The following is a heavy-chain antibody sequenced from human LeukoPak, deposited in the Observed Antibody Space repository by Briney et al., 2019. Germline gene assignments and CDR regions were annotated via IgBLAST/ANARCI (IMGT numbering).Heavy chain of an antibody. J-gene: IGHJ4*02. CDR3: ARAATVVTLDY. Sequence: SETLSLTCTVSGGSVSTNSYYWNWIRQPPGKGLEWIGYVYYSGSTNYNPSLKSRVTISVDTSKNQFSLKLSSVTAADTAVYYCARAATVVTLDYWGQGTLVTVSS. CDR1: GGSVSTNSYY. V-gene: IGHV4-61*01. D-gene: IGHD4-23*01. CDR2: VYYSGST.